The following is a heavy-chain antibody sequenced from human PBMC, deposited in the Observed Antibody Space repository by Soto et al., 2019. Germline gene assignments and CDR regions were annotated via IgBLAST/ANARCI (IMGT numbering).Heavy chain of an antibody. Sequence: PSETLSLTCAVYGGSFSVYYWSWIRQPPGKGLEWIGEINHSGSTNYNPSLKSRVTISVDTSKNQFSLKLSSVTAADTAVYYCARASSYYYGSGRNYGMDVWGQGTTVTVSS. D-gene: IGHD3-10*01. CDR1: GGSFSVYY. CDR2: INHSGST. CDR3: ARASSYYYGSGRNYGMDV. V-gene: IGHV4-34*01. J-gene: IGHJ6*02.